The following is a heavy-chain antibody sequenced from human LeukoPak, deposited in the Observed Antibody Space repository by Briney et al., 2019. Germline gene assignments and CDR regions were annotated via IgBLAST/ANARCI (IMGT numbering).Heavy chain of an antibody. J-gene: IGHJ4*02. D-gene: IGHD3-10*01. CDR3: AASSAAGNFDY. CDR2: IVVGSGNT. Sequence: ASVKVSCKASGFTFTSSAMQWVRQARGQRLEWIGWIVVGSGNTNYAQKFQERVTITRVMSTSTAYMELSSLRSEDTAVYYCAASSAAGNFDYWGQGTLVTVSS. CDR1: GFTFTSSA. V-gene: IGHV1-58*02.